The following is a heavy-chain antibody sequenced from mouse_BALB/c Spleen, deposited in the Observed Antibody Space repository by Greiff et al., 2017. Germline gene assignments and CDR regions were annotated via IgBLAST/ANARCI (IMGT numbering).Heavy chain of an antibody. V-gene: IGHV5-17*02. CDR3: ARWGGYAIDY. Sequence: DVKLVESGGGLVQPGGSRKLSCAASGFTFSSFGMHWVRQAPEKGLEWVAYISSGSSTIYYADTVKGRFTISRDNPKNTLFLQMTSLRSEDTAMYYCARWGGYAIDYWGQGTTLTVSS. CDR1: GFTFSSFG. J-gene: IGHJ2*01. D-gene: IGHD2-2*01. CDR2: ISSGSSTI.